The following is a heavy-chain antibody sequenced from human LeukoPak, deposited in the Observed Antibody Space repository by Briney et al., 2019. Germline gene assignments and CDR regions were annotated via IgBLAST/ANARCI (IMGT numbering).Heavy chain of an antibody. Sequence: GGSLRLSCAASGFTFSSYWMHWVRHAPGKGLVWVSHINIDGSSTSYADSVKGRFTISRDNAKTSLYLQMNSLRAEDTAVYYCARDSTVATYYGVDVWGQGTTVTVSS. V-gene: IGHV3-74*01. J-gene: IGHJ6*02. CDR1: GFTFSSYW. CDR3: ARDSTVATYYGVDV. D-gene: IGHD6-19*01. CDR2: INIDGSST.